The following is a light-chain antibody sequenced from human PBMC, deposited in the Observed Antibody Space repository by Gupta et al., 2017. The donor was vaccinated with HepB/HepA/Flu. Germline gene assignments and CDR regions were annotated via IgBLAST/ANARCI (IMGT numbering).Light chain of an antibody. V-gene: IGLV4-69*01. Sequence: QLVLTQSPSASASLGASVRLTCTLSSGHRNYAIAWHQQQPKKGPRFLMYISSDGNHTMGDGIPDRFAGSSSGAERYLTISSLQYEDEADYYCQTWDAGSVVFGGGTKVTVL. CDR1: SGHRNYA. CDR2: ISSDGNH. J-gene: IGLJ2*01. CDR3: QTWDAGSVV.